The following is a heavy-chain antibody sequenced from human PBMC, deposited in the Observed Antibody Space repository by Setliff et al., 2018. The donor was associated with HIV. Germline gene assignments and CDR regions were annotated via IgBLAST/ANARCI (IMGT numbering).Heavy chain of an antibody. CDR3: ARGFRATVPDY. CDR2: INEASGNT. CDR1: GYTFTTYA. J-gene: IGHJ4*02. V-gene: IGHV1-18*01. Sequence: GASVKVSCKASGYTFTTYAIFWVRQAPGQRLEWMGWINEASGNTNYAQKLQGRVTMTTDTSTSTAYMELRSLRSDDTAVYYCARGFRATVPDYWGQGTLVTVSS. D-gene: IGHD4-17*01.